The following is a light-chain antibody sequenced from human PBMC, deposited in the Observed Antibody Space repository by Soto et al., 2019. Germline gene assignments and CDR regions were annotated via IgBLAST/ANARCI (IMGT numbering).Light chain of an antibody. CDR3: QQRHNWPIT. Sequence: EIVLTQSPATLSLSPGERATLSCRTSQTIRGLLNWYQQRPGQAPRLLIYDTSNRATDIPARFSGSGSGTDFILTISRRDPEDFGGYFGQQRHNWPITFGQGTRLDIK. J-gene: IGKJ5*01. V-gene: IGKV3-11*01. CDR1: QTIRGL. CDR2: DTS.